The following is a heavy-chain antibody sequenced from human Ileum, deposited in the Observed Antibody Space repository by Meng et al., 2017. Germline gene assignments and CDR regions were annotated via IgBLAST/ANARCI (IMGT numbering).Heavy chain of an antibody. J-gene: IGHJ5*02. CDR3: ARDWGSSGWYNWFDP. Sequence: GESLKISCTASGFTLSYYDIHWVRQAPGKGLEWVAMMAYDGRSTHYIDSVQGRFTISRDNSRNSLFLQMNSLRVEDTAVYYCARDWGSSGWYNWFDPWGPGTLVTVSS. D-gene: IGHD6-19*01. CDR1: GFTLSYYD. CDR2: MAYDGRST. V-gene: IGHV3-30*03.